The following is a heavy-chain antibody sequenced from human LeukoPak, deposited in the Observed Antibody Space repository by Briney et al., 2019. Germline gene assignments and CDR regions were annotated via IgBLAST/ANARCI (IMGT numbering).Heavy chain of an antibody. J-gene: IGHJ6*02. CDR2: IYSGGST. Sequence: GGSLRLSCAASGLTFSSYAMSWVRQAPGKGLGWVSVIYSGGSTYYADSVKGRFTISRDNSKNTLYLQMNSLRAEDTAVYYCARDHSRPFYYGMDVWGQGTTVTVSS. D-gene: IGHD3-22*01. V-gene: IGHV3-66*01. CDR1: GLTFSSYA. CDR3: ARDHSRPFYYGMDV.